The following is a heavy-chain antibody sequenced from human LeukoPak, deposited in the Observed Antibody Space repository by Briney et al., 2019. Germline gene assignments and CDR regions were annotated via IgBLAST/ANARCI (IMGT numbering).Heavy chain of an antibody. CDR1: GGTFSSYA. Sequence: GASAKVSCKASGGTFSSYAISWVRQAPGQGLEWMGGIIPIFGTANYAQKFQGRVTITADESTSTAYMELSSLRSEDTAVYYCARDAVGYSSSLGGSWGQGTLVTVSS. D-gene: IGHD6-13*01. V-gene: IGHV1-69*13. J-gene: IGHJ4*02. CDR3: ARDAVGYSSSLGGS. CDR2: IIPIFGTA.